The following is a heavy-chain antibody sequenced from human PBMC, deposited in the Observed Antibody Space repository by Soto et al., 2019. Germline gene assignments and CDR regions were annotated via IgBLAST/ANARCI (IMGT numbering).Heavy chain of an antibody. Sequence: QVHLVQSGAEVKKPGASVKVSCKASGYTFTSYGITWVRQDPGQGLAWMGWISPHNGTTDYAQKLQGRVIVTRDTSTSTAYMELRRLISDDTAVYYCARGRYGDYWGQGALVTVSS. V-gene: IGHV1-18*01. J-gene: IGHJ4*02. CDR1: GYTFTSYG. CDR3: ARGRYGDY. CDR2: ISPHNGTT. D-gene: IGHD1-1*01.